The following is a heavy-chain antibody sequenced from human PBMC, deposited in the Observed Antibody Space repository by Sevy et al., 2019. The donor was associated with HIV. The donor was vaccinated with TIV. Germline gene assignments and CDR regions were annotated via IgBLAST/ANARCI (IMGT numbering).Heavy chain of an antibody. J-gene: IGHJ4*02. V-gene: IGHV3-48*03. CDR2: ISNSGTSM. D-gene: IGHD4-17*01. CDR3: ARDLPPSATTVAHFDC. Sequence: GGSLRLSCVASGFTFSSYEMNWVRQAPGKGLEWVSYISNSGTSMYYSDSVTGRFTISRDNARNSLYLQMNSLRAEDTAVSYCARDLPPSATTVAHFDCWGQGTLVTVSS. CDR1: GFTFSSYE.